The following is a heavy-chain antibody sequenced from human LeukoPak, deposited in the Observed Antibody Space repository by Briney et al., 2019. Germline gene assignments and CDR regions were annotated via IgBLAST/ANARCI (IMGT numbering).Heavy chain of an antibody. V-gene: IGHV3-21*01. CDR3: ARDLRKSTIFGVVPATPKNWFDP. Sequence: GGSLRLSCAASGFTFSSYSMNWVRQAPGKGLEWVSSISSSSSYIYYADSVKGRFTISRDNAKNSLYLQMNSLRAEDTAVYYCARDLRKSTIFGVVPATPKNWFDPWGQGTLVTVSS. J-gene: IGHJ5*02. CDR1: GFTFSSYS. CDR2: ISSSSSYI. D-gene: IGHD3-3*01.